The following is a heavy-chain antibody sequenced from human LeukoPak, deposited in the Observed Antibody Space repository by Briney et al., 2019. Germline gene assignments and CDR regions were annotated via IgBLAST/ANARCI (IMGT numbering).Heavy chain of an antibody. CDR3: AKPLTMIVVVIGLDY. D-gene: IGHD3-22*01. J-gene: IGHJ4*02. CDR1: VFTFCTHG. Sequence: VGSLRLSCAASVFTFCTHGMHWVRQATGKALEWVAEILNDGNKKYDADSVKGRFTISRDNSKNTLYLQMNSLRAEDTAVYYCAKPLTMIVVVIGLDYWGQGTLVTVSS. V-gene: IGHV3-33*05. CDR2: ILNDGNKK.